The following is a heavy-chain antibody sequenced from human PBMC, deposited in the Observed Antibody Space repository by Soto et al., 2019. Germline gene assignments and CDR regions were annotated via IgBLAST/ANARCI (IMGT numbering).Heavy chain of an antibody. D-gene: IGHD3-10*01. CDR3: ARVDITMVRGVISAGYGMDV. CDR2: IYYSGST. Sequence: SETLSLTCTVSGGSISSGGYYWSWIRQHPGKGLEWIGYIYYSGSTYYNPSLKSRVTISVDTSKNQFSLKLSSVTAADTAVYYCARVDITMVRGVISAGYGMDVWGQGTTVTVSS. V-gene: IGHV4-31*03. CDR1: GGSISSGGYY. J-gene: IGHJ6*02.